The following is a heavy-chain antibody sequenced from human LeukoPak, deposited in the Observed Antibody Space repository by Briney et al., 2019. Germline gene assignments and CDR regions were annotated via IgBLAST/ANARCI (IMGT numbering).Heavy chain of an antibody. Sequence: GGSLRLSCAASGFTFSSYEMNWVRQAPGKGLEWVSYISSSGSTIYYADSVKGRFTISRDNAKNSLYLQMNNRRAEDTAVYYCARGDEMITFGGVIVDWGQGTLVTVSS. CDR3: ARGDEMITFGGVIVD. CDR1: GFTFSSYE. V-gene: IGHV3-48*03. D-gene: IGHD3-16*02. CDR2: ISSSGSTI. J-gene: IGHJ4*02.